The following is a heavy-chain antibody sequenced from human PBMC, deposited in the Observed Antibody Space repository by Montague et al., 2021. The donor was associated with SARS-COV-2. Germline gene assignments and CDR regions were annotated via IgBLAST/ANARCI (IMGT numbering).Heavy chain of an antibody. Sequence: SETLSLTCAVYGGSFSGYYSSWIRQPPGKGLAWIGEINHSGSTNYNPSLKSRVTISIDTSKSQFSLKLSSVTAADTAVYYCARGRTVTTFYYYYYYGMDVCGQGTTVTVSS. V-gene: IGHV4-34*01. CDR2: INHSGST. CDR3: ARGRTVTTFYYYYYYGMDV. J-gene: IGHJ6*02. D-gene: IGHD4-17*01. CDR1: GGSFSGYY.